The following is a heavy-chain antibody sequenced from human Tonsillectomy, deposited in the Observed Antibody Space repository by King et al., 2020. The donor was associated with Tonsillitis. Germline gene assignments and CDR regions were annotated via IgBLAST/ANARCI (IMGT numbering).Heavy chain of an antibody. Sequence: GQLVQSGAEMKKPGASVKVSCKASGYTFTGYYIHWVRQAPGQGLEWMGWINPNSGGTNYAQKFQGRVTVTRDTSISTAYMELRRLRSDDTAVYYCAREVSDFYGSAASWGQGTLVTVSS. CDR3: AREVSDFYGSAAS. D-gene: IGHD3-10*01. J-gene: IGHJ5*02. V-gene: IGHV1-2*02. CDR2: INPNSGGT. CDR1: GYTFTGYY.